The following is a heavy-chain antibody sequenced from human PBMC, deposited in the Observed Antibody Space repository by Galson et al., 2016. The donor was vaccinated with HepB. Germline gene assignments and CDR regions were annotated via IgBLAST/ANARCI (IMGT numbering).Heavy chain of an antibody. V-gene: IGHV4-31*03. D-gene: IGHD6-6*01. Sequence: TLSLTCTASGGSISSGGYYWSWIRQHPGKGLEWIGYISNSGSTYYNPSLKSRVTILVDTSKNQFSLKLSSVTAADTAVYYCAKQQYTSTSDYFDFWGQGTLVTVSA. CDR2: ISNSGST. CDR3: AKQQYTSTSDYFDF. J-gene: IGHJ4*02. CDR1: GGSISSGGYY.